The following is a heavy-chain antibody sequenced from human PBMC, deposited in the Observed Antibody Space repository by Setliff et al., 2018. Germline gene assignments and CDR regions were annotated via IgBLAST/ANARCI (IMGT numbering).Heavy chain of an antibody. J-gene: IGHJ6*03. CDR2: IFARGSM. V-gene: IGHV4-61*09. D-gene: IGHD3-22*01. CDR1: GGSISSGNYY. CDR3: ARWRVRDSGYYPRLSYMDV. Sequence: PSETLSLTCTVSGGSISSGNYYWIWIRQPAGKALEWLGHIFARGSMNYNPSLRSRITISQDRSENQFSLTLSSVTAADTAVYYCARWRVRDSGYYPRLSYMDVWGKGTTVTVSS.